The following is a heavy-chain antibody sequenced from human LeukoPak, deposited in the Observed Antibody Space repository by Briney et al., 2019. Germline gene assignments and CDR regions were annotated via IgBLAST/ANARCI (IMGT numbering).Heavy chain of an antibody. CDR2: INHSGST. J-gene: IGHJ1*01. V-gene: IGHV4-34*01. CDR1: GGSFSGYY. D-gene: IGHD4-17*01. Sequence: SETLSLTCAVYGGSFSGYYWSWIRQPPGKGLEWIGEINHSGSTNYNPSLKSRVTISVDTSKNQFSLKLSSVTAADTAVYYCARVGVTTLYFQHWGQGTLVTVSS. CDR3: ARVGVTTLYFQH.